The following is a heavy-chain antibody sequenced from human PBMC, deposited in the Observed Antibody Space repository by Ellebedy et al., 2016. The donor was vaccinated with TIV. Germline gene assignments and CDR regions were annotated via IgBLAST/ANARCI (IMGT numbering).Heavy chain of an antibody. CDR3: ARDRTYYGSGTLDY. Sequence: MPSETLSLTCTVSGGSITDYWWSWIRQPARKGLEWIGRIYTSGNTNYNPSLKSRVTMSVDTSKNQFSLKLNSVTAADTAVYYCARDRTYYGSGTLDYWGRGTLVTVSS. D-gene: IGHD3-10*01. CDR1: GGSITDYW. V-gene: IGHV4-4*07. J-gene: IGHJ4*02. CDR2: IYTSGNT.